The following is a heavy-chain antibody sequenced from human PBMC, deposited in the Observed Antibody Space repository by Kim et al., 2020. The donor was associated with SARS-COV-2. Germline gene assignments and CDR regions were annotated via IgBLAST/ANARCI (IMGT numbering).Heavy chain of an antibody. CDR1: GGSFSGYY. CDR3: ARGVYGMDV. Sequence: SETLSLTCAVYGGSFSGYYWSWIRQPPGKGLEWIGEINHSGSTNYNPSLKSRVTISVDTSKNQFSLKLSSVTAADTAVYYCARGVYGMDVWGQGTTVTVSS. J-gene: IGHJ6*02. CDR2: INHSGST. V-gene: IGHV4-34*01.